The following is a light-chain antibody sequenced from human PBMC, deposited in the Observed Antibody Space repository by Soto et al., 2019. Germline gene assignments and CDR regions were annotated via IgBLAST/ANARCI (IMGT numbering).Light chain of an antibody. CDR3: QHYHGWPIT. CDR1: QSVSSY. Sequence: EIVLTQSPATLSLSLGERATLSCRASQSVSSYLAWYQQKPGQGPRLLIYGASSRATGTPDRFSGSGSGTDFTLTINSLQSEDFAVYYCQHYHGWPITFGQGTRLEIK. J-gene: IGKJ5*01. V-gene: IGKV3D-15*01. CDR2: GAS.